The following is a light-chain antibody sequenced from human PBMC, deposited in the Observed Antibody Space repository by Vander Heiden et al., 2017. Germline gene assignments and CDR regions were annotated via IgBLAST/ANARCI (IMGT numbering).Light chain of an antibody. CDR3: QQRSNWPPSWT. V-gene: IGKV3-11*01. CDR1: QSVSSY. CDR2: DAS. J-gene: IGKJ1*01. Sequence: EIVLTPSPATLSLSPGERATPSCRASQSVSSYLAWYQQKPGQAPRLLIYDASNRATGIPARFSGSGSGTDFSLTISSLEPEDFAVYYCQQRSNWPPSWTFGQGTKVEIK.